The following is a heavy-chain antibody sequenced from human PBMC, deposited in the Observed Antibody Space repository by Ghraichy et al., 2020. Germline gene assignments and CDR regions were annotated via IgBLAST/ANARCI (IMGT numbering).Heavy chain of an antibody. CDR1: GGSMSSSTYY. CDR3: ARRINNWFDP. D-gene: IGHD3-10*01. V-gene: IGHV4-39*01. CDR2: IYYIGST. J-gene: IGHJ5*02. Sequence: SQTLSLTCTVSGGSMSSSTYYWGWIRQSPGKGLEWIGSIYYIGSTYYNPSLKSRVTISVDTSKNQFSLMLSSVTAADTAVYYCARRINNWFDPWGQGTLVTVSS.